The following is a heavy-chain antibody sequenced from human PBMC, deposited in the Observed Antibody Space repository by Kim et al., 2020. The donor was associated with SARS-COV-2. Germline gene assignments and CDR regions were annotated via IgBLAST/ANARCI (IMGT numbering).Heavy chain of an antibody. CDR2: ISYDGSKK. CDR1: GFTFNNFG. V-gene: IGHV3-30*18. CDR3: AKWRGLVEIRRDYYNGMDV. Sequence: GGSLRLSCTASGFTFNNFGMHWVRQAPGKGLEWVAVISYDGSKKYYADSLKGRFTISRDNSKNTLYLQMNSLRGEDTAVYYCAKWRGLVEIRRDYYNGMDVWGQGTTVTVSS. J-gene: IGHJ6*02. D-gene: IGHD3-10*01.